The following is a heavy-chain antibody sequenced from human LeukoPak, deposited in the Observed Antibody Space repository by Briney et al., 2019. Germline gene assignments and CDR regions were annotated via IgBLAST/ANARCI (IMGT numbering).Heavy chain of an antibody. V-gene: IGHV3-21*06. J-gene: IGHJ3*02. CDR3: ATRSMSANDALDI. D-gene: IGHD5/OR15-5a*01. CDR1: GFTFSSYS. CDR2: ISSFSSHI. Sequence: GESLRLSCVASGFTFSSYSMNWVRQGPGQGLEWISSISSFSSHIYYADSVRGRFTISRDNAKNSLSLQMNSLRDGDTAIYYCATRSMSANDALDIWGQGTMVTVSS.